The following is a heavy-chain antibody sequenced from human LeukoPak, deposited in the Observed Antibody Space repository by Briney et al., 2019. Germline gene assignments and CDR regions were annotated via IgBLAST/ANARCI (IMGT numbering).Heavy chain of an antibody. J-gene: IGHJ4*02. V-gene: IGHV4-31*03. D-gene: IGHD2-21*01. CDR3: ARRVVIAAYYFDY. CDR1: GGSISSSSYY. CDR2: IYYSGST. Sequence: HSETLSLTCTVSGGSISSSSYYWGWIRQHPGKGLEWIGYIYYSGSTYYNPSLKSRVTISVDTSKNQLSLKLSSVTAADTAVYYCARRVVIAAYYFDYWGQGTPVTVSS.